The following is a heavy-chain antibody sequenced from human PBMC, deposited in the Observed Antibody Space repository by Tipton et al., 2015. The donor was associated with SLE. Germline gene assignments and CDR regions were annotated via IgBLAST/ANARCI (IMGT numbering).Heavy chain of an antibody. CDR2: ISDGGGT. V-gene: IGHV4-59*08. CDR1: GGSISSNY. J-gene: IGHJ6*02. D-gene: IGHD4-23*01. Sequence: LRLSCSVSGGSISSNYWIWIRQPPGKGLEWIGYISDGGGTNYNPSLKSRVTISVDPAKKQFSLRLTSVTAADTAVYYCARGMVTWRGAILGVDVWGQGTTVNVSS. CDR3: ARGMVTWRGAILGVDV.